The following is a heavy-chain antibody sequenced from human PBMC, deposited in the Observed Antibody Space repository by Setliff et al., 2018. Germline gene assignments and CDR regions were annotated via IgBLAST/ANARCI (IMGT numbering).Heavy chain of an antibody. D-gene: IGHD5-18*01. V-gene: IGHV4-4*07. Sequence: SETLSLTCAVSGGSISSYYWSWIRQPAGKGLEWIGSIYRDGNTYYNPSLRSRVTISVDTSKNQFSLNLSSVTAADTAVYYCARDGYGDDWNTFVDVYYYYMDVWGKGTTVTVSS. J-gene: IGHJ6*03. CDR1: GGSISSYY. CDR3: ARDGYGDDWNTFVDVYYYYMDV. CDR2: IYRDGNT.